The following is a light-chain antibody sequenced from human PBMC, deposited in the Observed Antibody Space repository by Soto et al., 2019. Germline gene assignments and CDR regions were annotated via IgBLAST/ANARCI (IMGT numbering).Light chain of an antibody. Sequence: QSALTHPPSASGSPGQSVTISCTGTSSDVGGSNFVSWYQQHPGKAPKLMIYEVSKRPSGVPARFSGSKSGNTASLTVSGLQAEDEADYYCSSSAGGYTWVFGGGTQLTVL. CDR2: EVS. V-gene: IGLV2-8*01. J-gene: IGLJ3*02. CDR3: SSSAGGYTWV. CDR1: SSDVGGSNF.